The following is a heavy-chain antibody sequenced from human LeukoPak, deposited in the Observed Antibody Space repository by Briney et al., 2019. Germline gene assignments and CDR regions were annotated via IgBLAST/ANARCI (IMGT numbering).Heavy chain of an antibody. CDR3: VRVLVKTLGSYFHADY. Sequence: EASVKVSCKASGYTFTSYGISWVRQAPGQGLEWMGWISAYNDNTNYAQKLQGRVTMATDTSTSTAYMELRSLRSDDTAVYYCVRVLVKTLGSYFHADYWGQGTLVTVSS. CDR2: ISAYNDNT. CDR1: GYTFTSYG. J-gene: IGHJ4*02. V-gene: IGHV1-18*01. D-gene: IGHD1-26*01.